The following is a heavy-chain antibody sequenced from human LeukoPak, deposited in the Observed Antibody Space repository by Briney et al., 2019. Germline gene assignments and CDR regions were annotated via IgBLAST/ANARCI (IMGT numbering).Heavy chain of an antibody. V-gene: IGHV1-8*01. D-gene: IGHD6-13*01. CDR1: GYTFTSYD. CDR3: ARARPLAAAELEAFDI. J-gene: IGHJ3*02. Sequence: GASVKVSCKASGYTFTSYDINGVRQATGQGLEWMGWMNPNSGNTGYAQKFQGRVTMTRNTSISTAYMELSSLRSEDTAVYYCARARPLAAAELEAFDIWGQGTMVTVSS. CDR2: MNPNSGNT.